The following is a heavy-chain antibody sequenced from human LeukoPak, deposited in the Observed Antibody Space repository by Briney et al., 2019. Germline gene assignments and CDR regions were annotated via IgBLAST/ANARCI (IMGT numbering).Heavy chain of an antibody. Sequence: PGGSLRLSCAASGFTFSNAWMTCVRQAPGKGLEWVGRIKSKTDGGTTDYAAPVQGRFTISRDDSQNTLYLQMDSPKTEDSAVYYCTTDLGITMVRGVMGDAFDIWGQGKMVTVSS. CDR3: TTDLGITMVRGVMGDAFDI. CDR1: GFTFSNAW. D-gene: IGHD3-10*01. CDR2: IKSKTDGGTT. V-gene: IGHV3-15*01. J-gene: IGHJ3*02.